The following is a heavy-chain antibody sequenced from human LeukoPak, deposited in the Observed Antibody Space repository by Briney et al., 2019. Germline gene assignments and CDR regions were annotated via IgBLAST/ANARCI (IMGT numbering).Heavy chain of an antibody. D-gene: IGHD3-10*01. Sequence: GGSLRLSCAASGFTFSSYAMSWVRQAPGKGLEWVSAISGSGGSTYYADSVKGRFTIPRDNSKNTLYLQMNSLRAEDTAVYYCARDLGYYYGSGRPQEGYWGQGTLVTVSS. CDR1: GFTFSSYA. CDR3: ARDLGYYYGSGRPQEGY. CDR2: ISGSGGST. J-gene: IGHJ4*02. V-gene: IGHV3-23*01.